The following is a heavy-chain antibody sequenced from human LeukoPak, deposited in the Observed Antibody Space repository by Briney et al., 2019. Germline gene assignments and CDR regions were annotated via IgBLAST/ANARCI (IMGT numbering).Heavy chain of an antibody. Sequence: ASETLSLTCTVSGXSISSYSGSWIRQPPGKGLEWIVYIYYTGSTNYNPSLKSRVTISVDTSKNQVSLKLTSVTAADTAVYYCARLGYCSGGSCYSIDYWGQGTLVTVSS. V-gene: IGHV4-59*01. CDR3: ARLGYCSGGSCYSIDY. D-gene: IGHD2-15*01. CDR2: IYYTGST. CDR1: GXSISSYS. J-gene: IGHJ4*02.